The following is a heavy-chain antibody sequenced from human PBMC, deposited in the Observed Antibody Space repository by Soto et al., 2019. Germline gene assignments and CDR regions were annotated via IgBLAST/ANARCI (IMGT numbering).Heavy chain of an antibody. J-gene: IGHJ5*02. Sequence: SETLSLTCSASGGSITSSSHFWGWVRQPPGKGLEWIGTIYFTGNTYYTPSLKSRLTVSIDTSKNEFSLRLNSVTAADTAVYYCAGQTFTIAAASYGRSNWFDPWGPGTLVTVSS. V-gene: IGHV4-39*01. CDR2: IYFTGNT. D-gene: IGHD6-25*01. CDR3: AGQTFTIAAASYGRSNWFDP. CDR1: GGSITSSSHF.